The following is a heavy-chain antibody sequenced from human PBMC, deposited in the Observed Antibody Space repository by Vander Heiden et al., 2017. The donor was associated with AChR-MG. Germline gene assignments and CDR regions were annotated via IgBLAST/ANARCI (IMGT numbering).Heavy chain of an antibody. CDR1: GFSLSNARMG. J-gene: IGHJ6*03. CDR2: IFSNDEK. V-gene: IGHV2-26*01. CDR3: ARIGNYYDSSGYYYYYYYYMDV. Sequence: QVTLKESGPVLVKPTETLTLTCTVSGFSLSNARMGVSWIRQPPGKALEWLAHIFSNDEKSYSTSLKSRLTISKDTSKSQVVLTMTNMDPVDTATYYCARIGNYYDSSGYYYYYYYYMDVWGKGTTVTVSS. D-gene: IGHD3-22*01.